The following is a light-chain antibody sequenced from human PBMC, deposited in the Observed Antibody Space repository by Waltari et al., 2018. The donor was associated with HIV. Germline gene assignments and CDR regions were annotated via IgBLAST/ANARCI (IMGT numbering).Light chain of an antibody. CDR3: SSYTSSTTYV. Sequence: QSALTQPASVSGSPAQSITISCTGTSNDVGSSNYVSWHQQHPGEAPKLIIHDVSDRPSGISNRFSGSKSGNTASLTISGLQTEDEADYYCSSYTSSTTYVFGTGTRVTVL. J-gene: IGLJ1*01. CDR2: DVS. CDR1: SNDVGSSNY. V-gene: IGLV2-14*03.